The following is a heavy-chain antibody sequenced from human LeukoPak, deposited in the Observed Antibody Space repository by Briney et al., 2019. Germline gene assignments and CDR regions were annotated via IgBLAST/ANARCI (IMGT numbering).Heavy chain of an antibody. V-gene: IGHV4-59*01. CDR3: ARGLGGYLDY. CDR1: DSIGSYY. Sequence: SETLSLTCTVSDSIGSYYWSWIRQPPGKGLERIGYIYYSGYTNYNPSLKSRVTISVDTSKNQFSLKVSSVTAGDTAVYYCARGLGGYLDYWGQGTLVTVSS. CDR2: IYYSGYT. J-gene: IGHJ4*02. D-gene: IGHD4-23*01.